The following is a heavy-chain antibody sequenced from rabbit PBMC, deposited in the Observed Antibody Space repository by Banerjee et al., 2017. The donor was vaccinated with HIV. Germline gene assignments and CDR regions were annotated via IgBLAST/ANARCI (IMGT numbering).Heavy chain of an antibody. CDR1: GFSFSSSGW. CDR3: ARHEEWSYGYGHAFNL. CDR2: IDTGDGST. Sequence: QEQLVESGGGLVQPEGSLKLSCTASGFSFSSSGWICWVRQAPGKGPEWIACIDTGDGSTYYASWAKGRFTISKTSSTTVTLQMTSLTAADTATYFCARHEEWSYGYGHAFNLWGQGTLVTVS. D-gene: IGHD6-1*01. J-gene: IGHJ4*01. V-gene: IGHV1S45*01.